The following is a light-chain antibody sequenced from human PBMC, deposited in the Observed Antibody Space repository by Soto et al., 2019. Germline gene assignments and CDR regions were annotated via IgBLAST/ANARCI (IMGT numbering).Light chain of an antibody. Sequence: QPVLTQPPSASGTPGQRVTISCSGSSSNIGSNFVNWYQQLPGTAPKLLIHSNNQRPSGVPDRFSGSKSGTSASLAIIGLRSEDEADYYCAAWDDSLSAVFGGGTKLTVL. CDR2: SNN. J-gene: IGLJ2*01. CDR3: AAWDDSLSAV. CDR1: SSNIGSNF. V-gene: IGLV1-47*02.